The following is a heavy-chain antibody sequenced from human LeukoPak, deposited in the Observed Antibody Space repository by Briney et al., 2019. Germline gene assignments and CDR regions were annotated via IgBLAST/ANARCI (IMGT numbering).Heavy chain of an antibody. D-gene: IGHD6-6*01. Sequence: ASVKVSCKASGYTFTSYDINWVRQATGQGLEWMGWMNPNSGNTGYAQKFQGRVTITRNTSISTAYMELSSLKSEDTDVYYCAREAVAARGYWFDPWGQGTLVTVSS. V-gene: IGHV1-8*03. J-gene: IGHJ5*02. CDR2: MNPNSGNT. CDR1: GYTFTSYD. CDR3: AREAVAARGYWFDP.